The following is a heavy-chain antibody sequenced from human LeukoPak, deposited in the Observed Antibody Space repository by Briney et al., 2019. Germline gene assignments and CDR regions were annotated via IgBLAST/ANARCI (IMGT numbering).Heavy chain of an antibody. D-gene: IGHD3-3*01. CDR3: VKDRDFWSGLDV. J-gene: IGHJ6*02. V-gene: IGHV3-9*01. CDR1: GFFFDDYG. CDR2: ISWQSNTR. Sequence: PGRSLRLSCAASGFFFDDYGMHWVRQVPGEGLEWVSGISWQSNTRKYADSVRGRFTISRDNAKNSLYPQMNSLKLEDTALYYCVKDRDFWSGLDVWGQGTMVTVS.